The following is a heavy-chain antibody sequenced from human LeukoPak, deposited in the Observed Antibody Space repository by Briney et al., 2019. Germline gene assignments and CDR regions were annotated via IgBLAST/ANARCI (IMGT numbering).Heavy chain of an antibody. CDR3: AHRSQVLVGATALYYFDY. V-gene: IGHV2-5*01. D-gene: IGHD1-26*01. CDR2: IYWNDDK. CDR1: GFSLSTSGVG. J-gene: IGHJ4*02. Sequence: SGPTLVNPTQTITLTCTFSGFSLSTSGVGVGWIRQPPGKALEWLALIYWNDDKRYSPSLKSRLTITKDTSKNQVVLTMTNMDHGDTGTYYCAHRSQVLVGATALYYFDYWGQGTLVTVSS.